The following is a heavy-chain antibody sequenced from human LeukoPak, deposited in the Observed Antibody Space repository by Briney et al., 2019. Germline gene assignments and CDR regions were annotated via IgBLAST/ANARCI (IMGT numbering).Heavy chain of an antibody. CDR3: VKDSRVAVAGAFDY. CDR2: ISGSGGST. D-gene: IGHD6-19*01. CDR1: GFTFSSYA. J-gene: IGHJ4*02. V-gene: IGHV3-23*01. Sequence: PGGSLRLSCAASGFTFSSYAMSWVRQAPGKGLEWVSAISGSGGSTYYADSVKGRFTISRDNSKNSLYLQMNSLGTEDTALYYCVKDSRVAVAGAFDYWGQGTLVTVSS.